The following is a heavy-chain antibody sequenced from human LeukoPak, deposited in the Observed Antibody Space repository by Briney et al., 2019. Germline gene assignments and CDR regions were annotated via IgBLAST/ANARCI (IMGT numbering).Heavy chain of an antibody. D-gene: IGHD4-17*01. CDR3: AKHQQIYGDSLMDV. CDR1: GFTFSSYA. V-gene: IGHV3-23*01. Sequence: GGSLRPSCAASGFTFSSYAMSWVRQAPGKGLEWVSTISGSGGRTYFTDSVKGRFTISRDNSKNTLYLQMNSLGAEDTAVYYCAKHQQIYGDSLMDVWGQGTTVTVSS. J-gene: IGHJ6*02. CDR2: ISGSGGRT.